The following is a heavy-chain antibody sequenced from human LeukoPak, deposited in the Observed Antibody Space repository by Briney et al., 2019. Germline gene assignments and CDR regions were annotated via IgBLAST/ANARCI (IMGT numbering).Heavy chain of an antibody. CDR3: ARPGASSPGNWFAS. V-gene: IGHV1-3*04. D-gene: IGHD6-13*01. Sequence: ASVKVSCKASGYTFTNHAMHWVRQAPGQGLEWMGWIDTANGNTKYLQKFQGRVTITRDTSAGIVYMELSSLRLEDTAVYYCARPGASSPGNWFASWGQGTLVTVSS. CDR1: GYTFTNHA. CDR2: IDTANGNT. J-gene: IGHJ5*01.